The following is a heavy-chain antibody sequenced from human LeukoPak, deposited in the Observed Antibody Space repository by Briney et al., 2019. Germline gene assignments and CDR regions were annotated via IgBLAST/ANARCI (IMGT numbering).Heavy chain of an antibody. D-gene: IGHD3-9*01. J-gene: IGHJ4*02. CDR2: ISSSSSYI. CDR3: ARGGTRYFDWENKYYFDY. CDR1: GFTFSSYS. Sequence: PGRSLRLSCAASGFTFSSYSMNWVRQAPGKGLEWVSSISSSSSYIYYADSVKGRFTISRDNAKNSLYLQMNSLRAEDTAVYYCARGGTRYFDWENKYYFDYWGQGTLVTVSS. V-gene: IGHV3-21*01.